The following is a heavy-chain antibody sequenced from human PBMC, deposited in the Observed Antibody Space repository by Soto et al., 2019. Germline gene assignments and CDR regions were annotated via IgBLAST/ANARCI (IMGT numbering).Heavy chain of an antibody. CDR2: IYSGGNT. V-gene: IGHV3-53*01. CDR1: GFIVSSHY. CDR3: ARVLGGYSGYDGH. D-gene: IGHD5-12*01. Sequence: EVQLVESGGGLIQPGGSLRLSCAASGFIVSSHYMSWVRQAPGKGLEWVSVIYSGGNTYYADSVKGRFTISRDNSKNTLYLQMNSLGAEDTAVYYCARVLGGYSGYDGHWGQGTLVTVSS. J-gene: IGHJ4*02.